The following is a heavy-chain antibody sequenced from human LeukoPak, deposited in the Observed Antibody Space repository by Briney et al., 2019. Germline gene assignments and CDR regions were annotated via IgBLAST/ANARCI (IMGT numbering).Heavy chain of an antibody. CDR1: GYTLTELS. D-gene: IGHD3-10*01. CDR2: FDPEDGET. J-gene: IGHJ5*02. Sequence: ASVKVSCKVSGYTLTELSMHWVRQAPGKGLEWMGGFDPEDGETIYAQKFQGRVTMTEDTSTDTAYMELSSLRSEDTAVYYCATDFNYGSNNWFDPWGQGTLVTVSS. CDR3: ATDFNYGSNNWFDP. V-gene: IGHV1-24*01.